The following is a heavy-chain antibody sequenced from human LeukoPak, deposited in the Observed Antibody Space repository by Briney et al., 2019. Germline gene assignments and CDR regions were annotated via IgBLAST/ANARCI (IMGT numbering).Heavy chain of an antibody. Sequence: GASVKVSCKTSGYTFTGYYIHWVRQAPAQGLEWMGWINPNSGGTNYAQNFQGRVTMTRDTSISTAYMELSRLRSDDTAVYYCVRDDVSPRGQGTLVTVSS. CDR2: INPNSGGT. CDR3: VRDDVSP. J-gene: IGHJ5*02. CDR1: GYTFTGYY. V-gene: IGHV1-2*02.